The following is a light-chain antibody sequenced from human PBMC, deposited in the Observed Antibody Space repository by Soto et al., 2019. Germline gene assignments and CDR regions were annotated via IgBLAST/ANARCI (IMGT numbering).Light chain of an antibody. CDR3: AAWDGSLTGWV. Sequence: QSALTHPRSVSGSPGQSVTISCTGTSSDVGGYNYVSWYQQHPGKAPKLMIYDVSKRPSGVPDRFSGSKSGNTASLTISGLQAEDEADYYCAAWDGSLTGWVFGGGTKLTVL. CDR1: SSDVGGYNY. J-gene: IGLJ3*02. V-gene: IGLV2-11*01. CDR2: DVS.